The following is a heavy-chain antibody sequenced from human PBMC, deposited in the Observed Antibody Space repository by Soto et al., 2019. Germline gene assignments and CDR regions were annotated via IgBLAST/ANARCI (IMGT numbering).Heavy chain of an antibody. CDR2: INTDGLGT. D-gene: IGHD6-19*01. J-gene: IGHJ4*02. CDR1: GFPFSNYW. Sequence: PGGSLRLSCAASGFPFSNYWMHWIRQAPGKGLVWVSRINTDGLGTSYADSVKGRFTISRDNAKNTLYLQLNSLRADDTAVYYCSMGIPVAGTLPFDYWGQGTLVTVSS. CDR3: SMGIPVAGTLPFDY. V-gene: IGHV3-74*01.